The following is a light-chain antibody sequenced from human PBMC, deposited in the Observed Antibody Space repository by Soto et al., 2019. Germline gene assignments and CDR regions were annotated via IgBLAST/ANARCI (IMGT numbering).Light chain of an antibody. CDR3: QSYDSSNPVV. Sequence: NFMLTQPHSVSESPGKTVTISCTRSSGSIASNYVQWYQQRPGSAPTTLIYEDDQRPSGVPDRFSGSIDRTSNSASLTISGLKTEDEPDYYCQSYDSSNPVVFGGGTKLTVL. CDR2: EDD. V-gene: IGLV6-57*04. J-gene: IGLJ2*01. CDR1: SGSIASNY.